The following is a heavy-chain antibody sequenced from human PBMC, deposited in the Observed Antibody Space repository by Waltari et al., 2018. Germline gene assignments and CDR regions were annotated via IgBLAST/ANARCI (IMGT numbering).Heavy chain of an antibody. J-gene: IGHJ6*03. V-gene: IGHV4-34*01. CDR3: ARCLSLGGARRYYYYYMDV. CDR2: ITHRGTT. Sequence: QVQLQQWGAGLLKPSETLSLTCAVYGGSFSGYYWSWIRQPPGKGLEWIGEITHRGTTTYIPSLKGRVTISRDTSKNQFYLRLSSVTAADTAVYHCARCLSLGGARRYYYYYMDVWGKGTTVTSSS. D-gene: IGHD1-26*01. CDR1: GGSFSGYY.